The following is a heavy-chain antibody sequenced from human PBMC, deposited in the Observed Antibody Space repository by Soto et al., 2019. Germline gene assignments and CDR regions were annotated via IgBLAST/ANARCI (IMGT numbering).Heavy chain of an antibody. CDR1: GGSISSSSYY. J-gene: IGHJ6*02. CDR2: IYYSGST. Sequence: SETLSLTCTVSGGSISSSSYYWGWVRQPPGKGLEWIGSIYYSGSTYYNPSLKSRVTISVDTSKNQFSLKLSSVTAADTAVYYCARAEAVTTYYYYYGMDVWGQGTTVTVS. CDR3: ARAEAVTTYYYYYGMDV. D-gene: IGHD4-17*01. V-gene: IGHV4-39*07.